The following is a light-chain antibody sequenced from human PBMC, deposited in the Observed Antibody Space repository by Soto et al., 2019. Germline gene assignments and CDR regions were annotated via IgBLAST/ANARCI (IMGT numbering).Light chain of an antibody. CDR1: VSIVTW. J-gene: IGKJ1*01. V-gene: IGKV1-5*01. CDR2: DAS. Sequence: DIQMTQSPSTLSASVGDRVTITCRASVSIVTWLAWYQHKPGKAPKLLIFDASNLESGVPSRFSGSGSGTEFTLTISSLQSDDFATYYCQQYNSYWTFGQGTKVEVK. CDR3: QQYNSYWT.